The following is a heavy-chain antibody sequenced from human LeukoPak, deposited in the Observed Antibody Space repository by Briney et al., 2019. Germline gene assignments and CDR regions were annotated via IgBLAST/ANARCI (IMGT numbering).Heavy chain of an antibody. CDR1: GFTFDDYA. D-gene: IGHD1-20*01. Sequence: GGSLRLSCAASGFTFDDYAMHWVRQAPGKGLEWVSLISGDGGRTYYADSAKGRFTISIDNSKNSLYLQMNSLRTEDTALYYCARDPPATLYNWNDAKDAFGIWGQGTMVTVSS. J-gene: IGHJ3*02. CDR3: ARDPPATLYNWNDAKDAFGI. V-gene: IGHV3-43*02. CDR2: ISGDGGRT.